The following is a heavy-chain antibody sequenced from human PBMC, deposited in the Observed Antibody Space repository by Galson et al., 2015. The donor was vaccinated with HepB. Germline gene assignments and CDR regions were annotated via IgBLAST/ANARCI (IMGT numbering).Heavy chain of an antibody. D-gene: IGHD3/OR15-3a*01. CDR1: GFTFSSYG. V-gene: IGHV3-33*01. CDR2: IWYDGSNK. CDR3: ARGTGYYYYSMDV. J-gene: IGHJ6*03. Sequence: SLRLSCAASGFTFSSYGMHWVRQAPGKGLEWVAVIWYDGSNKCYADSVKGRFTISRDNSKNTLDLQMNSLRAEDTAVYYCARGTGYYYYSMDVWGKGTTVTVSS.